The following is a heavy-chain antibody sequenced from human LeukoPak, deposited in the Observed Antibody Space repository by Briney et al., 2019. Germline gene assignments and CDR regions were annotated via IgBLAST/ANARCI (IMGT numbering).Heavy chain of an antibody. Sequence: ASVKVSCKASGYTFTSCDINWVRQATGQGLEWMGWMNPNSGNTGYAQKFQGRVTMTRNTSISTAYMELSSLRSEDTAVYYCARGPTQYSSSWLPYYYYGMDVWGQGTTVTVSS. CDR2: MNPNSGNT. D-gene: IGHD6-13*01. CDR1: GYTFTSCD. J-gene: IGHJ6*02. CDR3: ARGPTQYSSSWLPYYYYGMDV. V-gene: IGHV1-8*01.